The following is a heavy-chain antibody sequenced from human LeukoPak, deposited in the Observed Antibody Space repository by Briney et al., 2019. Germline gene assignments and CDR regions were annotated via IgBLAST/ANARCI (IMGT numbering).Heavy chain of an antibody. CDR2: TRNRVNSYTT. D-gene: IGHD2-8*01. V-gene: IGHV3-72*01. CDR1: GFTFSDHY. Sequence: GGSLRLSCAASGFTFSDHYMDWVRQAPGKGLEWVGRTRNRVNSYTTEYAASVKGRSTISRDASKNSPYLQMNSLKTEDTAVYYCARGHCSDGVCATGYYYVDVWGKGTTVTVSS. CDR3: ARGHCSDGVCATGYYYVDV. J-gene: IGHJ6*03.